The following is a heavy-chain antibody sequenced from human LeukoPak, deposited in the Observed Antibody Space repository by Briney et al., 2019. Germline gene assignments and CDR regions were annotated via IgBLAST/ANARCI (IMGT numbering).Heavy chain of an antibody. CDR1: TFTLSAYG. CDR3: ARDFPRDNDAFDI. Sequence: PGGSLRLSCTASTFTLSAYGVSWVRQAPGKGLEWVSSISSSSTYIYYADSLKGRFTISGDNAKNSLYLQMNSLRAEDTAVYYCARDFPRDNDAFDIWGQGTMVTVSS. CDR2: ISSSSTYI. V-gene: IGHV3-21*01. J-gene: IGHJ3*02.